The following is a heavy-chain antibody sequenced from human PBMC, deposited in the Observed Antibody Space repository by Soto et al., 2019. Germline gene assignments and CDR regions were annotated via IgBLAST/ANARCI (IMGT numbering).Heavy chain of an antibody. CDR3: VKDWGMTTVTTFEY. CDR2: ISSNGGST. D-gene: IGHD4-17*01. Sequence: EVQLVESGGGLVQPGGSLRLSCSASGFTFSSYAMHWVRQAPGKGLGYVSAISSNGGSTYYADSVKGRFTISRDNSKNTLYLQMSSLRAEDTAVYYCVKDWGMTTVTTFEYWGQGTLVTVSS. J-gene: IGHJ4*02. CDR1: GFTFSSYA. V-gene: IGHV3-64D*06.